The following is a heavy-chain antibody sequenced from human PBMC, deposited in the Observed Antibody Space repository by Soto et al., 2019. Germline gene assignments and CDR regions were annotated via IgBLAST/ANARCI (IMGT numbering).Heavy chain of an antibody. Sequence: GESLKISCKGSGYSFTSYCIGWVRQMPWKGLEWMGIMFPGDSDNRYSPSFQGQVTISADKSITTAYLQWTSLKASDTAIYYCARTSVDSNTGPYAVDVWGQVTTITVS. J-gene: IGHJ6*02. D-gene: IGHD4-17*01. CDR2: MFPGDSDN. V-gene: IGHV5-51*01. CDR1: GYSFTSYC. CDR3: ARTSVDSNTGPYAVDV.